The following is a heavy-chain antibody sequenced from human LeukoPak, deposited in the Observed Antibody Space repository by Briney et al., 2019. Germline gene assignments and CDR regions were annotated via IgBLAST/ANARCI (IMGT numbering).Heavy chain of an antibody. CDR3: VRRDTGWNYFDY. D-gene: IGHD6-19*01. Sequence: SETLSLTCAVSGGSINSHYWGWIRQPPGKGLQWIGDIYYTGKNNYNPSLKSRVTISLDTSKDHLSLNLTSVLAADMAIYYCVRRDTGWNYFDYWGQGILVTVSS. J-gene: IGHJ4*02. CDR1: GGSINSHY. V-gene: IGHV4-59*08. CDR2: IYYTGKN.